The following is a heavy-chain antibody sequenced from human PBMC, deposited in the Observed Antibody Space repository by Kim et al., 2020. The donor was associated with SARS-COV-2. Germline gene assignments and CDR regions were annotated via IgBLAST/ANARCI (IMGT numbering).Heavy chain of an antibody. D-gene: IGHD4-17*01. CDR3: ARRGMTTVTYDY. Sequence: NYNPALKSRVTISVDKSKNQFSLKRSSVTAADTAVYYCARRGMTTVTYDYWGQGTLVTVSS. J-gene: IGHJ4*02. V-gene: IGHV4-4*02.